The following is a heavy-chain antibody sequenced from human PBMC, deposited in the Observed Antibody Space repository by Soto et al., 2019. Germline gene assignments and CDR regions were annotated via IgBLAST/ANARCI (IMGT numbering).Heavy chain of an antibody. J-gene: IGHJ5*02. CDR1: GFTFSSYA. V-gene: IGHV3-23*01. Sequence: AGGSLRLSCAASGFTFSSYAMSWVRQAPGKGLEWVSAISGSGGSTYYADSVKGRFTISRDNSKNTLYLQMNSLRAEDTAVYYCAKGQTGYNWFDPWGQGTLVTVSS. CDR2: ISGSGGST. CDR3: AKGQTGYNWFDP. D-gene: IGHD7-27*01.